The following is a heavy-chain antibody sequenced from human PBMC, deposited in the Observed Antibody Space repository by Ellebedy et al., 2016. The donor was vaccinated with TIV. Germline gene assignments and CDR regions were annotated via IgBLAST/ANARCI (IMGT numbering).Heavy chain of an antibody. CDR2: INHSGST. CDR1: GGSFSGYY. V-gene: IGHV4-34*01. CDR3: ARRITMVRGVPDYYGMDV. Sequence: SETLSLXXAVYGGSFSGYYWSWIRQPPGKGLEWIGEINHSGSTNYNPSLKSRVTISVDTSKNQFSLKLSSVSAADTAVYYCARRITMVRGVPDYYGMDVWGQGTTVTVSS. D-gene: IGHD3-10*01. J-gene: IGHJ6*02.